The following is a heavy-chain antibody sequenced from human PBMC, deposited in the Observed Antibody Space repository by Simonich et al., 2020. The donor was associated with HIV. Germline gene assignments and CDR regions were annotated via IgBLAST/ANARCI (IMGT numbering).Heavy chain of an antibody. D-gene: IGHD4-17*01. CDR2: INHSGST. CDR1: GGSFSGYY. J-gene: IGHJ4*02. CDR3: ARRHPTTVTTPYFDY. V-gene: IGHV4-34*01. Sequence: QVQLQQWGAGLLKPSETLSLTCAVYGGSFSGYYWSWILQHPGKGLEWIGEINHSGSTNYNPSLKSRVTISVDTSKNQFSLKLSSVTAADTAVYYCARRHPTTVTTPYFDYWGQGTLVTVSS.